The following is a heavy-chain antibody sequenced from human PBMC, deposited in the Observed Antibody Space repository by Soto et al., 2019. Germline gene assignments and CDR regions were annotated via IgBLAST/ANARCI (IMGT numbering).Heavy chain of an antibody. V-gene: IGHV3-30-3*01. CDR2: ISYDGSNK. Sequence: GGSLRLSCAASGFTFSSYAMHWVRQAPGKGLEWVAVISYDGSNKYYADSVKGRFTISRDNSKNTLYLQMNSLRAEDTAVYYCARVGGEVGQKQQLDLGGGHPDYYYGMDVWGQGTTVTVSS. CDR1: GFTFSSYA. J-gene: IGHJ6*02. D-gene: IGHD6-13*01. CDR3: ARVGGEVGQKQQLDLGGGHPDYYYGMDV.